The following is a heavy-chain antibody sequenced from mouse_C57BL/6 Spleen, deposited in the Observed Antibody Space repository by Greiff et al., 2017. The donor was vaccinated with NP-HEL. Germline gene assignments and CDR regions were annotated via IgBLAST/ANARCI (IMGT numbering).Heavy chain of an antibody. V-gene: IGHV1-55*01. CDR2: IYPGSGST. CDR3: ARDGYEVGFDY. CDR1: GYTFTSYW. Sequence: QVQLPQPGAELVKPGASVKMFRKASGYTFTSYWITRVKQRPGQGLEWIGDIYPGSGSTNYNEKFKSKATLTVDTSSSTAYMQLSSLTSEDSAVDYCARDGYEVGFDYWGQGTTLTVSS. J-gene: IGHJ2*01. D-gene: IGHD2-2*01.